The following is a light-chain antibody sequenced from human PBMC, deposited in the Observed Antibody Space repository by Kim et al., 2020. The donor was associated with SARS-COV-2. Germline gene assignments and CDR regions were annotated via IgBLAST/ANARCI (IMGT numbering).Light chain of an antibody. CDR1: VLAKKY. CDR3: YSATDNSLV. V-gene: IGLV3-27*01. CDR2: KDS. Sequence: SYELTQPSSVSVSPGQTARITCSGDVLAKKYTRWFQQKPGHAPVLVIYKDSERPSVIPERFSGSSSGTTVTLTISGAQVEDEADYYCYSATDNSLVFGGGTQLTVL. J-gene: IGLJ2*01.